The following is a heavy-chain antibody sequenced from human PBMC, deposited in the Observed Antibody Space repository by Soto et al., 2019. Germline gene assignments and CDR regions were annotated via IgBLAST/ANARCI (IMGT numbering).Heavy chain of an antibody. CDR2: ISYDGSNK. J-gene: IGHJ6*02. D-gene: IGHD3-9*01. CDR3: AKVPVLRYFDWSKSDYGMDV. CDR1: GFTFSSYG. Sequence: QVQLVESGGGVVQPGRSLRLSCAASGFTFSSYGMHWVRQAQGKGLEWVAVISYDGSNKYYADSVKGRFTISRDNSKNTLYRQMNSLRAEDTAVYYCAKVPVLRYFDWSKSDYGMDVCGQGTTVTVSS. V-gene: IGHV3-30*18.